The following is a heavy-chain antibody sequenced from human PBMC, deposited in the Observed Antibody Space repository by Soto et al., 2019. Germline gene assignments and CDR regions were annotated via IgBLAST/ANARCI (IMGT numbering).Heavy chain of an antibody. J-gene: IGHJ4*02. CDR1: GYRFTNSW. Sequence: HGESLKISCKGSGYRFTNSWIGWVRQMPGKGLEWMGILYPADSDTRYSPSFQGQVTISADKSTNTAYLQWNSLKASDTAMYYCATLPARFSHSLDFWGQETLVTVPS. V-gene: IGHV5-51*01. CDR3: ATLPARFSHSLDF. CDR2: LYPADSDT.